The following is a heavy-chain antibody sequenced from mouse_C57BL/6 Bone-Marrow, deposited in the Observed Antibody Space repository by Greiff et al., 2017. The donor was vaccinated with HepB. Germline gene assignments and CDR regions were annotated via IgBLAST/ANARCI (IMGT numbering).Heavy chain of an antibody. CDR3: ARWDS. CDR1: GFTFSDYY. D-gene: IGHD4-1*01. Sequence: EVQLVESGGGLAQPGGSLKLSCAASGFTFSDYYMYWVRQTPEKRLEWVAYISNGGGSTYYPDTVKGRFTISRDNAKNTLYLQMSRLKSEDTAMYYCARWDSWGQGTLVTVSA. V-gene: IGHV5-12*01. CDR2: ISNGGGST. J-gene: IGHJ3*01.